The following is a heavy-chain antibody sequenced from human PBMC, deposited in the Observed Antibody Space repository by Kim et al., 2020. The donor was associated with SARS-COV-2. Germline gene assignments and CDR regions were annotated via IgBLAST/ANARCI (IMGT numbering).Heavy chain of an antibody. CDR3: ARFHAYSSSPGGFDP. V-gene: IGHV4-4*09. J-gene: IGHJ5*02. D-gene: IGHD6-6*01. Sequence: PSRKSRVTISVATSKNQFSLMLSSVTAADTAVYYCARFHAYSSSPGGFDPWGQGTLVTVSS.